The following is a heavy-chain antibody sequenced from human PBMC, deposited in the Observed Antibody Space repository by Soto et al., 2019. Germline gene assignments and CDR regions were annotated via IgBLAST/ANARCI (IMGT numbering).Heavy chain of an antibody. V-gene: IGHV1-3*01. J-gene: IGHJ6*02. CDR3: AIRAGIAARPARDYYYYGMDV. Sequence: ASVKVSCKASGYTFTSYAMHWVRQAPGQRLERMGWINAGNGNTKYSQKFQGRVTITRDTSASTAYMELSSLRSEDTAVYYCAIRAGIAARPARDYYYYGMDVWGQGTTVTVAS. CDR2: INAGNGNT. CDR1: GYTFTSYA. D-gene: IGHD6-6*01.